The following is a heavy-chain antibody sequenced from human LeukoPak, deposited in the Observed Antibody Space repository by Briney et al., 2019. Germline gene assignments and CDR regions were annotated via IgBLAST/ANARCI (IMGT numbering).Heavy chain of an antibody. Sequence: SVKVSCKASGGTFSSYAISWVRQAPGQGLEWMGGIIPIFGTANYAQKFHDRVAITTDESTSTAYMELSSLRSEDTAVYYCARGFVGNGYFDYWGQGTLVTVSS. V-gene: IGHV1-69*05. D-gene: IGHD2-21*01. CDR1: GGTFSSYA. CDR2: IIPIFGTA. CDR3: ARGFVGNGYFDY. J-gene: IGHJ4*02.